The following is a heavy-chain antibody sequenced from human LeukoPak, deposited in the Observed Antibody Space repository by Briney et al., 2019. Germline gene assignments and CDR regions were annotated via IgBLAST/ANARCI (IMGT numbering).Heavy chain of an antibody. Sequence: GRSLRLSCAASGFTFDDYAMHWVRQAPGKGLEWVSGISWNSGSIGYADSVRGRFTISRDDAKNTLYLQMNSLTSEDTAVYYCVRGTNDWKGLDYWGQGTLVTASS. CDR2: ISWNSGSI. D-gene: IGHD1-1*01. V-gene: IGHV3-9*01. CDR3: VRGTNDWKGLDY. CDR1: GFTFDDYA. J-gene: IGHJ4*02.